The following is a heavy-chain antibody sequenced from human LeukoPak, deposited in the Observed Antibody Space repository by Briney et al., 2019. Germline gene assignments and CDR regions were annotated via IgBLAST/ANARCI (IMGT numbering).Heavy chain of an antibody. D-gene: IGHD3-22*01. V-gene: IGHV3-21*01. CDR1: GFTFDDYA. J-gene: IGHJ3*02. Sequence: PGGSLRLSCAASGFTFDDYAMHWVRQAPGKGLEWVSSISSSSSYIYYADSVKGRFTISRDNAKNSLYLQMNSLRAEDTAVYYCAITYSSDAFDIWGQGTMVTVSS. CDR2: ISSSSSYI. CDR3: AITYSSDAFDI.